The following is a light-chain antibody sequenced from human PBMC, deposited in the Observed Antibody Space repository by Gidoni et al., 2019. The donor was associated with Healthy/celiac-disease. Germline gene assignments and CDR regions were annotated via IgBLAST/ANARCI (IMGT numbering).Light chain of an antibody. V-gene: IGKV3-15*01. CDR3: QQYNNWPPYT. CDR1: QSVNSN. Sequence: ELVMTQSPATLSVSSGERATLSCRASQSVNSNLAWYQQKPGQAPRLLIYGASTRATGIPARFSGSGSGTEFTLTISSLQSEDFAVYYCQQYNNWPPYTFGQGTKLEIK. J-gene: IGKJ2*01. CDR2: GAS.